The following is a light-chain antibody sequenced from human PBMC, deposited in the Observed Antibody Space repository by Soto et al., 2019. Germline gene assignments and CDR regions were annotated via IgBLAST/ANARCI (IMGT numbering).Light chain of an antibody. CDR3: QQFKNYPIT. J-gene: IGKJ5*01. CDR2: AAS. CDR1: EDISSY. V-gene: IGKV1-9*01. Sequence: IQLTPSPSSLSASVGDRVTFTCRASEDISSYLVWYQQKPGAAPKLLIYAASALHSGVPSRFSGSGSGTDFTLTISSLHPEDFAVYFCQQFKNYPITFGQGTRLEIK.